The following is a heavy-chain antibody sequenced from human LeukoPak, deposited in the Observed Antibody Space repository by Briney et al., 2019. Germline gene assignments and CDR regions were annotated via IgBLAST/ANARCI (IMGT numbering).Heavy chain of an antibody. V-gene: IGHV4-59*08. Sequence: SETLSLTCTVSGGSISNYYWTWIRQPPGKGLEWIGYIYYSGSTNYNPSLKSRVTISVDTSKNQFSLKLSSVTAADTAVYYCARHGTHYYYDSSGSFDYWGQGTLVTVSS. CDR2: IYYSGST. D-gene: IGHD3-22*01. CDR3: ARHGTHYYYDSSGSFDY. J-gene: IGHJ4*02. CDR1: GGSISNYY.